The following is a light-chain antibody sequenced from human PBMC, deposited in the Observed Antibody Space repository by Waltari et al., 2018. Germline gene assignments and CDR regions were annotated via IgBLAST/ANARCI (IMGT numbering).Light chain of an antibody. V-gene: IGLV2-23*02. CDR3: CSYSGSGSFPYV. CDR1: SLHIGFYYL. Sequence: QSALTPPASVSGSPGQSLTLSCTGHSLHIGFYYLVSWYQQHPGKAPKLIIFDVIKRPSGVSDRFSGSKSGNTASLTISGLQTEDDADYYCCSYSGSGSFPYVFGPGTRVAVL. CDR2: DVI. J-gene: IGLJ1*01.